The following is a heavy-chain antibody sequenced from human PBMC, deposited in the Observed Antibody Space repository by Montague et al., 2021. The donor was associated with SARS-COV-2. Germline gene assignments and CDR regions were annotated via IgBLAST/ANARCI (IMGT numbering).Heavy chain of an antibody. J-gene: IGHJ4*02. CDR2: IFHSGAA. D-gene: IGHD6-13*01. CDR1: GGFISSGNW. Sequence: SETLPLTCAVSGGFISSGNWWSWVRQPLGKGLEWIGEIFHSGAAXXNPXXXSRLTISMDKSKNEFSLKLNSVTAADTAMYYCARDFVAAVPDRFDSWGQGVLVTVSS. CDR3: ARDFVAAVPDRFDS. V-gene: IGHV4/OR15-8*02.